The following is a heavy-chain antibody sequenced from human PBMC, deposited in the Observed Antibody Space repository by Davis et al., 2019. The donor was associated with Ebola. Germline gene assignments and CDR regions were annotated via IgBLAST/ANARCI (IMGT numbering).Heavy chain of an antibody. Sequence: ASVKVSCKASGYSFTSYHIHWVRQAPGQGLEWMGIINPSAGSTTYSYAQKFQGRITLTSDTSTNTVYMELTSLRSEDTAVYYCARSLSTSDWYGYFQYWGQGTLVIVSS. V-gene: IGHV1-46*01. CDR2: INPSAGST. CDR3: ARSLSTSDWYGYFQY. D-gene: IGHD6-19*01. CDR1: GYSFTSYH. J-gene: IGHJ1*01.